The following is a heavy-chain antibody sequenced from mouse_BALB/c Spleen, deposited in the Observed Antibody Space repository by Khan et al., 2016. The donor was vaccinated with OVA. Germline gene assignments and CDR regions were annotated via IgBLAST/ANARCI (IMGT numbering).Heavy chain of an antibody. V-gene: IGHV1S136*01. CDR3: ARGNWQSYYFDN. CDR2: INPYNGGT. D-gene: IGHD4-1*01. CDR1: GYTFTNYV. Sequence: VQLKQSGPELVKPGASVKMSCKASGYTFTNYVLHWVKQKPGQGLEWIGYINPYNGGTKYNEKFKGKATLASEKSSITANMELSSLTSEDSAVYYCARGNWQSYYFDNWGQGTTLTLSS. J-gene: IGHJ2*01.